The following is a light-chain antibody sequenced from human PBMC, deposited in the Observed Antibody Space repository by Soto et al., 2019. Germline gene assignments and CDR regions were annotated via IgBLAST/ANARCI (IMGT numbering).Light chain of an antibody. CDR3: MHGIVTWT. J-gene: IGKJ1*01. CDR1: QVLVYSDGNTY. Sequence: DVVITQFTLYLPVTLRQPASISCRSSQVLVYSDGNTYLNWFQQTPGKSPRRLIYKVSNRDSGVPDRLSGSGSGTEFTLKISRVEAEYVGVYFCMHGIVTWTFGQGTKVDIK. CDR2: KVS. V-gene: IGKV2-30*01.